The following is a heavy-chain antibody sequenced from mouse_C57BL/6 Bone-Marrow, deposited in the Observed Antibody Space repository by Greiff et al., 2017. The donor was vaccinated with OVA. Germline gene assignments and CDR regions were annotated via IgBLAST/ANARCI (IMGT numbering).Heavy chain of an antibody. J-gene: IGHJ2*01. Sequence: EVQLVESGGGLVKPGGSLKLSCAASGFTFSSYAMSWVRQTPEKRLEWVATISDGGSYTYYPDNVKGRFTISRDNAKNNLYLQMSQLKSEDTAMYYCAFNGGDDWGQGTTLTVSS. CDR2: ISDGGSYT. CDR1: GFTFSSYA. V-gene: IGHV5-4*01. CDR3: AFNGGDD.